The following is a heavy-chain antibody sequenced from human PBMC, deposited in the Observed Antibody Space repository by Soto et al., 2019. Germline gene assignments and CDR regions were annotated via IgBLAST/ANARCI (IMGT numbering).Heavy chain of an antibody. CDR3: ARVGAPDYYDSSGYYPSEYFQH. V-gene: IGHV4-30-4*01. J-gene: IGHJ1*01. Sequence: SETLSLTCTVSGGSISSGDYYWSWIRQPPGKGLEWIGYIYYSGSTYYNPSLQSPVTISVDTSKNQFSLKLGSVTAADTAVYYCARVGAPDYYDSSGYYPSEYFQHWGHGTLVTVSS. D-gene: IGHD3-22*01. CDR2: IYYSGST. CDR1: GGSISSGDYY.